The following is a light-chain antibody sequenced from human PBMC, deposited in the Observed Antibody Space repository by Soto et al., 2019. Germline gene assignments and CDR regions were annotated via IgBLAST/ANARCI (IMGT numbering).Light chain of an antibody. Sequence: QSALTQPASVSGSPGRSITISCTGTSSDVGGYNYVSWYQQHPGKAPKLMIYDVSNRPSGVSNRFSGSKSGNTASLTISGLQAEDEGDYYCSSYTSSSTLDVVFGGGTKLTVL. V-gene: IGLV2-14*01. J-gene: IGLJ2*01. CDR2: DVS. CDR1: SSDVGGYNY. CDR3: SSYTSSSTLDVV.